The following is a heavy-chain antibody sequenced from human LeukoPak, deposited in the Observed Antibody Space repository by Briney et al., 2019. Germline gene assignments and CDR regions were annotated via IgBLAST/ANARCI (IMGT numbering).Heavy chain of an antibody. CDR2: ISSSSSYI. CDR1: GFTFSSYS. Sequence: GGSLRLSCAASGFTFSSYSMNWVRQAPGKGLEWVSSISSSSSYIYYADSVKGRFTISRDNAKNSLYLQMNSLRAEDTAVYYCARLMVRGVDYYFGYWGQGTLVTVSS. D-gene: IGHD3-10*01. CDR3: ARLMVRGVDYYFGY. J-gene: IGHJ4*02. V-gene: IGHV3-21*01.